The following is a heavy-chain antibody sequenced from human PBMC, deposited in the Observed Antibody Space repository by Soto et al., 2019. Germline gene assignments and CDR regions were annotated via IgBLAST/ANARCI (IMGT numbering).Heavy chain of an antibody. D-gene: IGHD2-2*02. CDR2: ISSSGSTI. V-gene: IGHV3-11*01. J-gene: IGHJ4*02. CDR3: AREAYKPRPLLYPQDADYFDY. CDR1: GFTFSDYY. Sequence: QVQLVESGGGLVKPGGSLRLSCAASGFTFSDYYMSWIRQAPGKGLEWVSYISSSGSTIYYADSVKGRFTISRDNAKNSLYLQMNSLRAEDTAVYYCAREAYKPRPLLYPQDADYFDYWGQGTLVTVSS.